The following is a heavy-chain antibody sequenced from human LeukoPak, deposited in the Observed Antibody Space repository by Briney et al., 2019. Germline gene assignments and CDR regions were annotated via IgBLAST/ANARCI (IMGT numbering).Heavy chain of an antibody. CDR3: ASIYCSGGSCYSPFDY. D-gene: IGHD2-15*01. V-gene: IGHV4-30-4*08. J-gene: IGHJ4*02. CDR1: GGSISSRDYY. CDR2: IYYSGST. Sequence: SETLSLTCTVSGGSISSRDYYWSWIRQPPGKVLEWIGYIYYSGSTYYNPSLKSRVTISVDTSKNQFSLKLSSVTAADTAVYYCASIYCSGGSCYSPFDYWGQGTLVTVSS.